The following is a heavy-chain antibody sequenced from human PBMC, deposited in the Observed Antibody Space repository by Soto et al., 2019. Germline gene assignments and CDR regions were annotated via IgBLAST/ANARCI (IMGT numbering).Heavy chain of an antibody. CDR3: ANDLKYQLLRLKHSHYYGMDV. V-gene: IGHV3-23*01. D-gene: IGHD2-2*01. CDR2: ISGSGGST. J-gene: IGHJ6*02. Sequence: GGSLRLSCAASGFTFSSYAMSWVREAPGKGLEWVSAISGSGGSTYYADSVKGRFTIARDNSKNTLYLQMNSLRAENTAVYYYANDLKYQLLRLKHSHYYGMDVWGQGTTVTV. CDR1: GFTFSSYA.